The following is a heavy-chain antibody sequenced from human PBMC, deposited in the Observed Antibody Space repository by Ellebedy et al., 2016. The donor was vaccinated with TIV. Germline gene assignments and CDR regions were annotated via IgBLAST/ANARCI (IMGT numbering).Heavy chain of an antibody. CDR2: ITGSGDIT. V-gene: IGHV3-23*01. CDR1: GFTFSNYA. J-gene: IGHJ2*01. D-gene: IGHD2-15*01. Sequence: GESLKISCAASGFTFSNYAMTWVRQAPGKGLEWVSCITGSGDITYYTDSVKGRFTISRDNSKNTLYLQVNTLRAEDTAVYYCAKGPGAGLPWYFDLWGRGTLVTVSS. CDR3: AKGPGAGLPWYFDL.